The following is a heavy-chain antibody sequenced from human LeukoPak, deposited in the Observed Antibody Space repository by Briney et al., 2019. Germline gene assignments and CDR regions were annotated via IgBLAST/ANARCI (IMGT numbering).Heavy chain of an antibody. CDR3: AREVTGTTNTLYNWFDP. V-gene: IGHV4-39*07. CDR2: IYYSGST. J-gene: IGHJ5*02. CDR1: GGSISSSSYY. D-gene: IGHD1-7*01. Sequence: SETLSLTCTVSGGSISSSSYYWGWIRQPPGKGLEWIGSIYYSGSTYYNPSLKSRVTISVDTSKNQFSPKLSSVTAADTAVYYCAREVTGTTNTLYNWFDPWGQGTLVTVSS.